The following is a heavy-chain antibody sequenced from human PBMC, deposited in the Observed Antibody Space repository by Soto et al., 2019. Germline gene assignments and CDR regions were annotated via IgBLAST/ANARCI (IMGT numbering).Heavy chain of an antibody. D-gene: IGHD6-19*01. J-gene: IGHJ5*02. CDR1: GFTFSSYW. CDR2: INSDGSST. V-gene: IGHV3-74*01. CDR3: ARIVSGRGWYKFDP. Sequence: GGSLRLSCAASGFTFSSYWMHWVRQAPGKGLVWVSSINSDGSSTSYVDSVKGRFTISRDNAKNTLYLQMNSLRAEDTAVYYCARIVSGRGWYKFDPWGQGTLVTVSS.